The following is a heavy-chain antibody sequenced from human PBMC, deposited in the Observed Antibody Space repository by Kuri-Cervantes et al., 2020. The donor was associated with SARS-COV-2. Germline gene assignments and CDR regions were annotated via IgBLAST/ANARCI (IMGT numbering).Heavy chain of an antibody. Sequence: GSLRPSCAVSGYSIGTGYYWGWIRQPPGKWLEWIASMYHSGSTYYNPSLKSRVTISLDTSKHQFSLNLGSVTAADTAVYYCPRDLLGAPPFDYWCQGTLVAVSS. V-gene: IGHV4-38-2*02. D-gene: IGHD3-16*01. CDR2: MYHSGST. J-gene: IGHJ4*02. CDR1: GYSIGTGYY. CDR3: PRDLLGAPPFDY.